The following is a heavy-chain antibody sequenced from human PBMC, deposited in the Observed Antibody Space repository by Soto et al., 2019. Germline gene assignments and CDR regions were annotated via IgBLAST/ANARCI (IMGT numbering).Heavy chain of an antibody. V-gene: IGHV1-8*01. CDR3: AKVSRKGSAIDFDY. D-gene: IGHD3-22*01. Sequence: QVQLVQSGAELKKPGASVKVSCKASGYTFSNYDMNWVRQATGQGPEWIGWVRPNNGDTGYAQRVQGRVTLSTDISTPTAYMELTSLRSEDTAIYYCAKVSRKGSAIDFDYWGQGTLIPVSS. CDR1: GYTFSNYD. CDR2: VRPNNGDT. J-gene: IGHJ4*02.